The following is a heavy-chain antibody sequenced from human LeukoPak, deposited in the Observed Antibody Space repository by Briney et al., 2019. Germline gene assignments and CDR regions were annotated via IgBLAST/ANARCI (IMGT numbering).Heavy chain of an antibody. CDR1: GGTFSSYA. CDR2: IIPIFGTA. Sequence: GASVKVSCKASGGTFSSYAISWVRQAPGQGLEWMGGIIPIFGTANYAQKFQGRVTITADKSTSTAYMELSSLRSEDTAVYYCARGPTVLRYFDWHKLYYFDYWGQGTLVTVSS. J-gene: IGHJ4*02. D-gene: IGHD3-9*01. CDR3: ARGPTVLRYFDWHKLYYFDY. V-gene: IGHV1-69*06.